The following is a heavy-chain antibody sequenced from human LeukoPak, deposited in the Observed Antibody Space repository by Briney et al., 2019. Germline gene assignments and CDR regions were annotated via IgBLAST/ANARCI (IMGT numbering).Heavy chain of an antibody. CDR2: IYHSGST. D-gene: IGHD3-22*01. CDR1: GGSISSGGYS. V-gene: IGHV4-30-2*01. Sequence: SQTLSLTCAVSGGSISSGGYSWSWIRQPPGKGLEWIGYIYHSGSTYYNSSLKSRVTISVDRSKNQFSLKLSSVTAADTAVYYCARTSRNYYDSSGYYYFNWFDPWGQGTLVTVSS. CDR3: ARTSRNYYDSSGYYYFNWFDP. J-gene: IGHJ5*02.